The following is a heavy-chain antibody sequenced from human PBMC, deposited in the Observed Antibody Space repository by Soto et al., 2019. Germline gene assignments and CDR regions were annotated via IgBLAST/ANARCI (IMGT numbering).Heavy chain of an antibody. J-gene: IGHJ4*02. D-gene: IGHD6-19*01. CDR1: GGTFSSYA. Sequence: GASVKVSCKASGGTFSSYAISWVRQAPGQGLEWMGGIIPIFGTANYAQKFQGRVTITADESTSTAYMELSSLRSEDTAVYYCASTAYRSGYYFDYWGQGTLVTVSS. CDR3: ASTAYRSGYYFDY. CDR2: IIPIFGTA. V-gene: IGHV1-69*13.